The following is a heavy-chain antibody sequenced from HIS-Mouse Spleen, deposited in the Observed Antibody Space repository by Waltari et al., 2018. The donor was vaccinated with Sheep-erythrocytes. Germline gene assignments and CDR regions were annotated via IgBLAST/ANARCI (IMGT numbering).Heavy chain of an antibody. CDR3: ARVSAVELKYYFDY. D-gene: IGHD1-26*01. CDR2: ISYEGSNK. J-gene: IGHJ4*02. CDR1: GFTFSSYA. V-gene: IGHV3-30*04. Sequence: QVQLVESGGGVVQPGRSLRLSCAASGFTFSSYAVHGVRQAPGKGLEWVAVISYEGSNKCYADSVRGRFTISRDNSKNTLYLQIHSPRAEDTAVYYCARVSAVELKYYFDYWGQGTLVTVSS.